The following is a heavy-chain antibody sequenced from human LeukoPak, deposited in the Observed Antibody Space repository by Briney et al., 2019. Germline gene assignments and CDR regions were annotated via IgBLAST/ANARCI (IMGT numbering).Heavy chain of an antibody. CDR2: IYYSGST. CDR1: GGSISSYY. J-gene: IGHJ4*02. D-gene: IGHD6-19*01. V-gene: IGHV4-59*12. Sequence: ASETLSLTCTVSGGSISSYYWSWIRQPPGKGLEWIGYIYYSGSTNYNPSLKSRVTISVDTSKNQFSLKLSSVTAADTAVYYCARRVVDSSGWYYFDYWGQGTLVTVSS. CDR3: ARRVVDSSGWYYFDY.